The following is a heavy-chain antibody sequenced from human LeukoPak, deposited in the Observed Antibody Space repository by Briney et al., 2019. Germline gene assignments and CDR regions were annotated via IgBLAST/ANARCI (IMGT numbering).Heavy chain of an antibody. Sequence: SETLSLTCTVSGGSISSYYWSWIRQPPGKGLEWIGYIYYSGSTYYNPSLKSRVTISVDTSKNQFALKLSSVTAADTAVYYCARGGPGNWNYFRSENWFDPWGQGTLVTVSS. D-gene: IGHD1-7*01. J-gene: IGHJ5*02. CDR3: ARGGPGNWNYFRSENWFDP. CDR2: IYYSGST. CDR1: GGSISSYY. V-gene: IGHV4-59*04.